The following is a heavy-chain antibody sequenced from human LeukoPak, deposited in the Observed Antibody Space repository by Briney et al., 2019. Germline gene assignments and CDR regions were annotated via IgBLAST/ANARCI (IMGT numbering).Heavy chain of an antibody. V-gene: IGHV3-30*18. CDR1: GFTFNNYA. Sequence: GGSLRLSCAASGFTFNNYAMHWVRQAPGKGLEWLAFISYDGSDYAGAVRGRFTISRDRSKNTVFLQMDSLSAEDTAVYYCAKDRSTFFGSGAYRGVLEYWGQGTLVTVSS. J-gene: IGHJ4*02. CDR2: ISYDGS. CDR3: AKDRSTFFGSGAYRGVLEY. D-gene: IGHD3-10*01.